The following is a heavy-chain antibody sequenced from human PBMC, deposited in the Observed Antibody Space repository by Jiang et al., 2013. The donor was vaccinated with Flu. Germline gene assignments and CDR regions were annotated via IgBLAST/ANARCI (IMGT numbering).Heavy chain of an antibody. V-gene: IGHV4-59*01. CDR2: IYYSGST. CDR1: GGSISSYY. Sequence: PGLVKPSETLSLTCTVSGGSISSYYWSWIRQPPGKGLEWIGYIYYSGSTNYNPSLKSRVTISVDTSKNQFSLKLSSVTAADTAVYYCARTEVAVAVPRANYFDYWGQGTLVTVSS. CDR3: ARTEVAVAVPRANYFDY. J-gene: IGHJ4*02. D-gene: IGHD6-19*01.